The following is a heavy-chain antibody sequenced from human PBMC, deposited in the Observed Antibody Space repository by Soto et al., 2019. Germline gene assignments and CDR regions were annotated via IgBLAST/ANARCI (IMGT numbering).Heavy chain of an antibody. CDR2: INHSGSH. V-gene: IGHV4-34*01. CDR1: GGSFGGYG. Sequence: SQMLSLSCTVDGGSFGGYGCSWILQPPGKGLEWIGEINHSGSHNYNPSIKSRVTISVDTSKNQFSLKLSSVTAADTAVYYCARGFIESGYYDIEGGRAPSSDLEYWRKGTLVPVSS. CDR3: ARGFIESGYYDIEGGRAPSSDLEY. D-gene: IGHD3-9*01. J-gene: IGHJ4*02.